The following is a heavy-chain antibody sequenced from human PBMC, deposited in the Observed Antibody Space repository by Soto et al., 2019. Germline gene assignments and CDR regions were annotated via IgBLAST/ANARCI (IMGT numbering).Heavy chain of an antibody. CDR3: ASPYYDILTGYLNWFDP. J-gene: IGHJ5*02. CDR2: IYYSGST. CDR1: GGSISSSSYY. Sequence: SETLSLTCTVSGGSISSSSYYWGWIRQPPGKGLEWIGSIYYSGSTYYNPSLKSRVTISVDTSKNQFSLKLSSVTAADTAVYYCASPYYDILTGYLNWFDPWGQGTLVTVSS. V-gene: IGHV4-39*01. D-gene: IGHD3-9*01.